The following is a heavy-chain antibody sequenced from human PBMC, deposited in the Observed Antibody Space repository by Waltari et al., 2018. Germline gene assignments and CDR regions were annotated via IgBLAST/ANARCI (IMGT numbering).Heavy chain of an antibody. CDR3: ASDLAGAKDR. J-gene: IGHJ5*02. V-gene: IGHV3-74*01. D-gene: IGHD1-26*01. CDR2: TNEDGSIT. Sequence: GGGLVQPGGSLSPSCAASGFTFSRFWMHWVRQAPGKGLAWVSRTNEDGSITSYADSVKGRFTISRDNAKSTLYLQLNSLRADDTAVYYCASDLAGAKDRWGQGTLVTVSS. CDR1: GFTFSRFW.